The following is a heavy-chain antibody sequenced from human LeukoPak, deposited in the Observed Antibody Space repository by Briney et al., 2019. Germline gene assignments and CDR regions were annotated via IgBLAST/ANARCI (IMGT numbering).Heavy chain of an antibody. V-gene: IGHV4-4*07. CDR2: IYTSGST. CDR1: GGSISSYY. CDR3: ARDRVKLRFLEWWAFDI. D-gene: IGHD3-3*01. Sequence: SETLSLTCTVSGGSISSYYWSWIRQPAGKGLEWIGRIYTSGSTNYNPSLKSRVTMSVDTSKNQFSLKLSSVTAADTAVYYCARDRVKLRFLEWWAFDIWGQGTMVTVSS. J-gene: IGHJ3*02.